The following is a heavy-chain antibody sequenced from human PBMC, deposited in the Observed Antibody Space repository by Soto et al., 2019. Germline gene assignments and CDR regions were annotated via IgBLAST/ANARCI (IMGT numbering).Heavy chain of an antibody. V-gene: IGHV5-51*01. CDR1: GYSFTIYW. D-gene: IGHD6-19*01. Sequence: AESLHFFFHGSGYSFTIYWIGWVRQMPGKGLELMGIIYPGDSDTRYSPSFQGQVTISADKSISTAYLQWSSLKASDTAMYYCARPFETSGWDDDWGQGTLVTVSS. CDR3: ARPFETSGWDDD. J-gene: IGHJ4*02. CDR2: IYPGDSDT.